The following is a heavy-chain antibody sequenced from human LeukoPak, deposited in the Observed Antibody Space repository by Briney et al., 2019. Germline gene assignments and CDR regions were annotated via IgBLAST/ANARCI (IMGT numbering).Heavy chain of an antibody. J-gene: IGHJ4*02. CDR2: IYSGGST. V-gene: IGHV3-66*01. CDR3: TGSLEGNFWSGYHF. CDR1: GLTVRSNY. D-gene: IGHD3-3*01. Sequence: PGGSLRLSCAASGLTVRSNYVSWVRQAPGKGLEWVSVIYSGGSTYYADSVKGRFTISRDNSKNTLYLQMNSLRAEDTAVYYCTGSLEGNFWSGYHFWGQGTLVTVSS.